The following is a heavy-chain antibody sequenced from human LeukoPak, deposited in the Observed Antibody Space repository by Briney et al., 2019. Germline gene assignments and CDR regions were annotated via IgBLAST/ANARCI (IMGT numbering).Heavy chain of an antibody. CDR1: GFTVSSNY. V-gene: IGHV3-53*01. D-gene: IGHD3-10*01. CDR2: IYSGGST. CDR3: ARAGITMVRGRGAFDI. Sequence: GGSLRLSCAASGFTVSSNYMSWVRQAPGKGLEWVSVIYSGGSTYYADSVKGRFTISRDNSKNTLYLQMNSLRAEDTAVYYCARAGITMVRGRGAFDIWGQGTMATVSS. J-gene: IGHJ3*02.